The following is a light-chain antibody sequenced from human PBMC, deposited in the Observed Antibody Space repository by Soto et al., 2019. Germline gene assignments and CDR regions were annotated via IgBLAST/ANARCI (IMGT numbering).Light chain of an antibody. J-gene: IGLJ3*02. CDR1: SSDVGGYNY. CDR2: EVS. V-gene: IGLV2-14*01. Sequence: QSALTQPASVSGSPGQSITISCTGTSSDVGGYNYVSWYQQHPGKAPKLMIYEVSNRPSGVSNRFSGSKSGTSASLAITGLQAEDEADYYCQSYDRSLSGWVFGTGTKLTVL. CDR3: QSYDRSLSGWV.